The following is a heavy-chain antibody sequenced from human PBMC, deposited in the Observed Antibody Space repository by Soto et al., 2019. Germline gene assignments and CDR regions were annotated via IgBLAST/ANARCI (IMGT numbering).Heavy chain of an antibody. D-gene: IGHD4-17*01. CDR3: AQVPRYTVTPPDDY. CDR2: ISYDGTNK. V-gene: IGHV3-30*18. CDR1: GFIFGSYG. J-gene: IGHJ4*02. Sequence: GGSLRLSCVASGFIFGSYGMHWVRQAPGEGLEWVAVISYDGTNKYYADSVKGRFTISRDNSKNTLWLQMNSLRAEDTAVYYCAQVPRYTVTPPDDYWGQGTLVTVSS.